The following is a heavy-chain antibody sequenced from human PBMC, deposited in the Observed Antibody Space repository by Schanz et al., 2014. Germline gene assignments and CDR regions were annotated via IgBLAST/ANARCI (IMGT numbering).Heavy chain of an antibody. CDR2: IFFSGST. CDR1: GVSIGGYY. CDR3: AKFLYDDPS. D-gene: IGHD3-3*01. J-gene: IGHJ5*02. Sequence: QVQLQESGPGLVKPSETLSLTCTVSGVSIGGYYWSWIRQPPGKGLEWIGYIFFSGSTNYNPSLKSRVTMSVDTSKNQFSLKLSSVTAADTAVYYCAKFLYDDPSWGQGTLVTVSS. V-gene: IGHV4-59*12.